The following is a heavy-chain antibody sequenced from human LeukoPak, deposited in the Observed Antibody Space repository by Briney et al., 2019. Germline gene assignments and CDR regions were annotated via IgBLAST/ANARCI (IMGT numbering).Heavy chain of an antibody. CDR3: ARALYCRGGSCYGSMEKYYFDY. CDR2: INPNSGAT. J-gene: IGHJ4*02. Sequence: GASVKVSCKTSGFTFTGYFVHWVRQAPGQGLEWMGWINPNSGATDNAQKFQGRVTMTRDTSLSPAYMELNRLRYDDTAVYFCARALYCRGGSCYGSMEKYYFDYWGQGTLVTVSS. CDR1: GFTFTGYF. D-gene: IGHD2-15*01. V-gene: IGHV1-2*02.